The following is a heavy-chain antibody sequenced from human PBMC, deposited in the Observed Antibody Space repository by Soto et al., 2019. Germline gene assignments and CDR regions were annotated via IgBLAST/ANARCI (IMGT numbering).Heavy chain of an antibody. V-gene: IGHV4-61*08. Sequence: LDPLAHRETFSGVTVSNGGYCWSWIPKLPGRGLEWNGYIYYSESTNYNPSLKSRVTISVDTSKNQFSLKLSSVTAADTAVYYCARDSLTYNSPQDYYYGMDVLRHGTKVTVSS. D-gene: IGHD1-1*01. J-gene: IGHJ6*02. CDR1: GVTVSNGGYC. CDR2: IYYSEST. CDR3: ARDSLTYNSPQDYYYGMDV.